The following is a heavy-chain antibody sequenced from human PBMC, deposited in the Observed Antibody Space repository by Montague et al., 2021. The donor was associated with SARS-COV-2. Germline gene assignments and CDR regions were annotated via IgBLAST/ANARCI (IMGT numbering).Heavy chain of an antibody. CDR3: ARDYERVGWPLDS. V-gene: IGHV3-23*01. Sequence: SLRLSCAASGFVFHDYAINWIRQAPGKALEWVSAISGSGSGTYYAESVKGRFATSRDTSKNTVFLQMDSLRVEDTALYFCARDYERVGWPLDSWGQGTLVIVSS. D-gene: IGHD3-3*01. CDR1: GFVFHDYA. J-gene: IGHJ5*01. CDR2: ISGSGSGT.